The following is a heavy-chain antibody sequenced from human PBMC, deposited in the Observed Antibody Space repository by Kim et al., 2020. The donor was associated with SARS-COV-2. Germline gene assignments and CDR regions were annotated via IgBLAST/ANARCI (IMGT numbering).Heavy chain of an antibody. V-gene: IGHV1-69*13. CDR2: IIPIFGTA. Sequence: SVKVSCKASGGTFSSYAISWVRQAPGQGLEWMGGIIPIFGTANYAQKFQGRVTITADESTSTAYMELSSLRSEDTAVYYCARSPHYYGSGSYYLNWFDPWGQGTLVTVSS. CDR3: ARSPHYYGSGSYYLNWFDP. CDR1: GGTFSSYA. D-gene: IGHD3-10*01. J-gene: IGHJ5*02.